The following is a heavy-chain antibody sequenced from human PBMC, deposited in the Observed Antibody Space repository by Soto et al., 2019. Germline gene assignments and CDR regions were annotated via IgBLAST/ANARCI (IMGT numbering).Heavy chain of an antibody. CDR3: ARRYGGNFDY. D-gene: IGHD1-26*01. J-gene: IGHJ4*02. Sequence: SETLSLTCTVSGGSINNYYWSWIRQPPGKGLEWIGYIYYSGSTNYNPTLMSRVTISVDTSKNQFSLKLSSVTAADTAVYYCARRYGGNFDYWGQGTLVTVSS. V-gene: IGHV4-59*01. CDR2: IYYSGST. CDR1: GGSINNYY.